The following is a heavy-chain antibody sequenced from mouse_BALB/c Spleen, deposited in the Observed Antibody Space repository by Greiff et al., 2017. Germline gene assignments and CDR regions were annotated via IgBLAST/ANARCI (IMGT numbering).Heavy chain of an antibody. V-gene: IGHV1-7*01. Sequence: VQLQQSGAELAKPGASVKMSCKASGYTFTSYWMHWVKQRPGQGLEWIGYINPSTGYTEYNQKFKDKATLTADKSSSTAYMQLSSLTSEDSAVYYCAREWGDGNYAYWGQGTLVTVSA. D-gene: IGHD2-1*01. J-gene: IGHJ3*01. CDR3: AREWGDGNYAY. CDR1: GYTFTSYW. CDR2: INPSTGYT.